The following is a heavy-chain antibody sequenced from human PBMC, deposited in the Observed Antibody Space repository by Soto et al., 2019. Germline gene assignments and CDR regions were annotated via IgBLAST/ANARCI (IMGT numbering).Heavy chain of an antibody. V-gene: IGHV1-2*02. CDR3: ASAAVTGTAGLDF. CDR2: INPNSGGT. D-gene: IGHD6-19*01. Sequence: GASVKVSFMASLYTFTGYYMHCLRRAPLQVLGWVGWINPNSGGTNYAQKFQGRVTITRDTSISTAYMELSRLTSDDTAVYYCASAAVTGTAGLDFWGQGPLVTVAS. CDR1: LYTFTGYY. J-gene: IGHJ4*02.